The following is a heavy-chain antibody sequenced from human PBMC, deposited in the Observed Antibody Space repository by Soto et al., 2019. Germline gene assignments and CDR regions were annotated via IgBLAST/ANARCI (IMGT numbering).Heavy chain of an antibody. V-gene: IGHV4-4*02. CDR2: IYHSGST. CDR1: GGSINSSNW. CDR3: ARGGDVVVPTALDY. J-gene: IGHJ4*02. D-gene: IGHD2-2*01. Sequence: QVQLQESGPGLVKPSGTLSLTCAVSGGSINSSNWWSWVRQPPGKGLEWIGEIYHSGSTTYNPSLKSRVTISVDKSKNQFSLNLNSMTAADTAVYYCARGGDVVVPTALDYWGQGTLVTVSS.